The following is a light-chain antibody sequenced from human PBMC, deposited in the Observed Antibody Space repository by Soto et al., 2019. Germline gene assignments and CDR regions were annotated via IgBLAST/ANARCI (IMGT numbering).Light chain of an antibody. CDR3: QQSYSTPRLS. CDR2: AAS. V-gene: IGKV1-39*01. J-gene: IGKJ4*01. Sequence: DIPMTQSPSSLSASVGDRVTITCRASQSITNYLNWYQQRPGKAPKLLIYAASSLQSGVPSRFSGSGSGTDFTLTISSLQPEDVTTYYCQQSYSTPRLSFGGGTKVEIK. CDR1: QSITNY.